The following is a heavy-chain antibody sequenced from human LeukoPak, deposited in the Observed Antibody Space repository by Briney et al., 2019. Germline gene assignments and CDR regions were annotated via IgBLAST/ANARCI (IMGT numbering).Heavy chain of an antibody. CDR1: GGSISSGGYY. Sequence: SETLSLTCTVSGGSISSGGYYWSWIRQPPGKGLEWIGYFYHSGSTYYNPSLKSRVTISVDRSKNQFSLKLSSVTAADTAVYYCARDTIAPTGHYYMDVWGKGTTVTVSS. CDR2: FYHSGST. J-gene: IGHJ6*03. CDR3: ARDTIAPTGHYYMDV. V-gene: IGHV4-30-2*01. D-gene: IGHD6-13*01.